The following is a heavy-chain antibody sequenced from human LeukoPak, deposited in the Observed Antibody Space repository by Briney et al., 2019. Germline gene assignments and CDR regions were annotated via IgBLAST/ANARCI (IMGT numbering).Heavy chain of an antibody. Sequence: GGSLRLSCAASGFTFSSYAMSWVRQAPGKGLEWVSAVSGSGGSTYYADSVKGRFTISRDNSKNTLYLQMNNMRTEDTAVYYCAREALEWSPPDIWGQGTTVTVSS. D-gene: IGHD3-3*01. CDR2: VSGSGGST. J-gene: IGHJ3*02. V-gene: IGHV3-23*01. CDR1: GFTFSSYA. CDR3: AREALEWSPPDI.